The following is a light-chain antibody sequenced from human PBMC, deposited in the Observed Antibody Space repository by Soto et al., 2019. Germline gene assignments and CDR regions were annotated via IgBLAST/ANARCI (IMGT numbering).Light chain of an antibody. CDR2: SAS. J-gene: IGKJ1*01. Sequence: DIQLTQSPSFLSASVGDRVTITCRASLDIRGYLAWYQQKPGKVPRLLIYSASTLQGGVPSRFSGSGSGTEFTLTISSLQPEDLASYYCQQTYNSPWTFGQGTTVDFK. CDR3: QQTYNSPWT. V-gene: IGKV1-9*01. CDR1: LDIRGY.